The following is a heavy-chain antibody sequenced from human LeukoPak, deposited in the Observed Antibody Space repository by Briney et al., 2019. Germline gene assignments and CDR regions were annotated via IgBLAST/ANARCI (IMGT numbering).Heavy chain of an antibody. Sequence: PSETLSLTCTVSGGSISSSSYYWGWIRQPPGKGLEWIGSIYYSGSTYYNPSLKRRVTISVDTSKNQFSLKLSSVTAADTAVYYCARHPLTWFGELYKCDYWGQGTLVTVSS. CDR2: IYYSGST. CDR1: GGSISSSSYY. D-gene: IGHD3-10*01. J-gene: IGHJ4*02. V-gene: IGHV4-39*01. CDR3: ARHPLTWFGELYKCDY.